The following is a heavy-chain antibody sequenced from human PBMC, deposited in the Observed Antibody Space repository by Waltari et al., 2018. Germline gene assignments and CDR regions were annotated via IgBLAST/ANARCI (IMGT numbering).Heavy chain of an antibody. CDR1: GYSISSGYY. CDR3: ATQRYFPRAHYYDSSAPLGYFQH. D-gene: IGHD3-22*01. Sequence: QVQLQESGPGLVKPSETLSLTCAVSGYSISSGYYWGWIRQPPGKGLEWIGSIYHSGSTYYNPSLKSRVTISVDTSKNQFSLKLSSVTAADTAVYYCATQRYFPRAHYYDSSAPLGYFQHWGQGTLVTVSS. J-gene: IGHJ1*01. V-gene: IGHV4-38-2*01. CDR2: IYHSGST.